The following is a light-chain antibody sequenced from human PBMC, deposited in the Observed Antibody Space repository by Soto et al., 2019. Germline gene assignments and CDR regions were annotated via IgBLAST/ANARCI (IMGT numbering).Light chain of an antibody. Sequence: EIVLTKSPGTLSLSPGERATLSCMASQSVSSSNLAWYQQKPGQPPRLLIYGASSRATGVPDRFSGSGSETDFTLTINRLEPEDFAVYFCQQYGSSPLTFGGGTKVDIK. J-gene: IGKJ4*01. CDR3: QQYGSSPLT. CDR2: GAS. V-gene: IGKV3-20*01. CDR1: QSVSSSN.